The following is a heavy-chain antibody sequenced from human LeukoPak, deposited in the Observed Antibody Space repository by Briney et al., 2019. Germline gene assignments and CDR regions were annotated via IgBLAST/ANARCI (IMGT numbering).Heavy chain of an antibody. Sequence: GGSLRLSCTASGFTFGDYAMSWVRQAPGKGLEWVGFIGSKAYGGTTEYAASVKGRFTISRDDSKSIAYLQMNSLKTEDTAVYYCTRGDYYDSSGYYFLFDYWGQGTLVTVSS. CDR2: IGSKAYGGTT. V-gene: IGHV3-49*04. D-gene: IGHD3-22*01. J-gene: IGHJ4*02. CDR1: GFTFGDYA. CDR3: TRGDYYDSSGYYFLFDY.